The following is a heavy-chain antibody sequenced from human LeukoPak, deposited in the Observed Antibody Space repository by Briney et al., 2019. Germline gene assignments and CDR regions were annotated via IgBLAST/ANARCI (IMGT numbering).Heavy chain of an antibody. V-gene: IGHV4-39*01. CDR3: ATSYYGSGSYYSLYFDY. CDR2: IYYGGST. D-gene: IGHD3-10*01. CDR1: GGSISSSNFY. J-gene: IGHJ4*02. Sequence: SETLSLTCTVSGGSISSSNFYWGWIRQPPGKGLEWIGSIYYGGSTYYNPSLKSRVTISVVTSKNQFSLKLSSVTAADTAVYYCATSYYGSGSYYSLYFDYWDQETLVTVSS.